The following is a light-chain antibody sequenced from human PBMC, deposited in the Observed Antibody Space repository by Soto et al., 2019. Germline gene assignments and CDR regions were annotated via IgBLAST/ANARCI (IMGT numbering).Light chain of an antibody. CDR3: QSYDSSRSGYV. J-gene: IGLJ1*01. Sequence: QSVLTQPPSVSEAPGQRVTSSCTGSSSNIGAGYEAHWYQQVPGTAPKLLIYENNNRPSGVPDRFSGSKSGTSASLAITGLQAEDEAEYYCQSYDSSRSGYVFGTGTQLTVL. V-gene: IGLV1-40*01. CDR2: ENN. CDR1: SSNIGAGYE.